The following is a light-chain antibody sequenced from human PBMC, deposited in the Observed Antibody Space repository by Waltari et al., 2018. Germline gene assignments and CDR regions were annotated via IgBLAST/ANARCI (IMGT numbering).Light chain of an antibody. V-gene: IGKV1-9*01. J-gene: IGKJ5*01. CDR3: QQLETYPIT. CDR2: AAS. CDR1: QDISKS. Sequence: IQLTQSPSSLSASVGDRVTITCRAGQDISKSLAWYQQKPGKAPKLLFYAASSLQGGVPSRFSGSGSGTDFALTIRSLQPEDSATYYCQQLETYPITFGQGTRLEIK.